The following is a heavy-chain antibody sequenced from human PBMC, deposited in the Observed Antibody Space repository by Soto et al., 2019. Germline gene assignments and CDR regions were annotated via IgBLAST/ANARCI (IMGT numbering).Heavy chain of an antibody. J-gene: IGHJ4*02. CDR1: GFSLRTSGVG. V-gene: IGHV2-5*01. CDR2: IYWNDDK. D-gene: IGHD6-25*01. CDR3: AQRLGSRGSFDY. Sequence: SGPTLVNPTQTRTLTCTFSGFSLRTSGVGVGWIRQPPGKAPEWLALIYWNDDKRYSPSLKSRLTITKDTSKNQVVLTMTDMDPVDTGTYYCAQRLGSRGSFDYWGQGSLVTVSS.